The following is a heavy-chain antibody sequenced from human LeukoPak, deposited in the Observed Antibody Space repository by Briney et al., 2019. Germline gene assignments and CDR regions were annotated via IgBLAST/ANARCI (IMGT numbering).Heavy chain of an antibody. J-gene: IGHJ4*02. CDR3: AKDYDDKFDY. CDR1: GFTFSSYG. Sequence: PGGSLRPSCAAWGFTFSSYGMHWVRQAPGKGLEWVAFIRYDGSNKYYADSVKGRFTISRDNSKNTLYLQMNSLRAEDTALYYCAKDYDDKFDYWGQGTLVTVSS. V-gene: IGHV3-30*02. CDR2: IRYDGSNK. D-gene: IGHD3-9*01.